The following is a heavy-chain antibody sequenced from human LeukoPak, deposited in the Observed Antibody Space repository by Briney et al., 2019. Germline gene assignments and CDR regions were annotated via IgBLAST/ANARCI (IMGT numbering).Heavy chain of an antibody. CDR2: ISGSGGST. CDR3: ATNRLYYDTYVRDYYYYMDV. J-gene: IGHJ6*03. D-gene: IGHD3-22*01. V-gene: IGHV3-23*01. CDR1: GFTFSSYG. Sequence: GGSLRLSCAASGFTFSSYGMSWVRQAPGKGLEWVSAISGSGGSTYYADSVKGRFTISRDNSKNTLYLQMNSLRAEDTAVYYCATNRLYYDTYVRDYYYYMDVWGKGTTVT.